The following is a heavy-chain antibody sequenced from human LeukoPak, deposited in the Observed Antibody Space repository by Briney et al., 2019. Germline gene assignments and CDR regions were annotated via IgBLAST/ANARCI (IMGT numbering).Heavy chain of an antibody. CDR1: GFTFSDYS. CDR3: AREEQLGPFDY. Sequence: PGGSLRLSCAASGFTFSDYSMTWVRQAPGKGLEWVSSITSSSRYIYYADSVKGRFSISRDDARSSLYLQMNSLRVEDTAVYYCAREEQLGPFDYWGQGTLVTVSS. V-gene: IGHV3-21*01. J-gene: IGHJ4*02. D-gene: IGHD6-6*01. CDR2: ITSSSRYI.